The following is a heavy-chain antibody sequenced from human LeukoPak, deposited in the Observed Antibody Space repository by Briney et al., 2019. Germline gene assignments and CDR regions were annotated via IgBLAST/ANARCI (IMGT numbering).Heavy chain of an antibody. J-gene: IGHJ4*02. CDR2: TSYDGSNK. V-gene: IGHV3-30*04. CDR1: GFTFSSYA. CDR3: AREDPYGSGSPTRGFDY. D-gene: IGHD3-10*01. Sequence: GGSLRLSCAASGFTFSSYAMHWVRQAPGKGLEGVAVTSYDGSNKYYADSVKGRFTISRDNSKNTLYLQMNSLRAEDTAVYYCAREDPYGSGSPTRGFDYWGQGTLVTVSS.